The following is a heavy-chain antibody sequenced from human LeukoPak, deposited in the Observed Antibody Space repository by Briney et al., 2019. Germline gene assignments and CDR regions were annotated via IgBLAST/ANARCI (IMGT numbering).Heavy chain of an antibody. D-gene: IGHD3-3*01. CDR2: INPNSGGT. CDR3: ARGRVVIIGGYALSLDY. J-gene: IGHJ4*02. Sequence: ASVTVSCKASGYTFTGYYMHWVRQAPGQGLEWMGWINPNSGGTNYAQKFQGRVTMTRDTSISTAYMELSRLRSDDTAVYYCARGRVVIIGGYALSLDYWGQGTLVTVSS. CDR1: GYTFTGYY. V-gene: IGHV1-2*02.